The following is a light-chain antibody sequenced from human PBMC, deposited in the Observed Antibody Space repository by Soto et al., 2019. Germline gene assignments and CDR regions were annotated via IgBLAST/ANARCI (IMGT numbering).Light chain of an antibody. CDR3: QTWATGIQNVR. CDR1: SAHRIYA. J-gene: IGLJ2*01. CDR2: LNSDGSH. Sequence: QLVLTQSPSACASLGSSVKRTCTLSSAHRIYALAGHQQQPEKGPRYLMKLNSDGSHSKGAGIPDRFSGSSSGAERYLTISSLQSEDEAEYYCQTWATGIQNVRFGGGTKRTVL. V-gene: IGLV4-69*01.